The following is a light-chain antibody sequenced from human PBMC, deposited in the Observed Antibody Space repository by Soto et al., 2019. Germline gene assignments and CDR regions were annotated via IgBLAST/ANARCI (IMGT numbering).Light chain of an antibody. Sequence: EIVMTQSPATLSVSPGESATLSCRASQSISSNLAWYQQKPGQAPRLLIYGASNRATGIPDRFSGSGSGTDFTLTISRLEPEDFAVYYCQQYGSSGTFGQGTKVDTK. CDR2: GAS. CDR3: QQYGSSGT. V-gene: IGKV3-20*01. CDR1: QSISSN. J-gene: IGKJ1*01.